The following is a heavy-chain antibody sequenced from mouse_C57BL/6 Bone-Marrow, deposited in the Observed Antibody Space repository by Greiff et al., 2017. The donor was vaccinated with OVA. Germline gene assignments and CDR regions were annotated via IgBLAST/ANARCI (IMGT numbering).Heavy chain of an antibody. J-gene: IGHJ2*01. CDR1: GYTFTSYW. Sequence: VQLQQSGTVLARPGASVKMSCKTSGYTFTSYWMHWVKQRPGQGLEWIGAIYPGNSDTSYNQKFKGKAKLTAVTSASTAYMELSSLTNEDSAVYYCKGIYYPYYLDYWGQGTTLTVSS. V-gene: IGHV1-5*01. CDR2: IYPGNSDT. CDR3: KGIYYPYYLDY. D-gene: IGHD2-1*01.